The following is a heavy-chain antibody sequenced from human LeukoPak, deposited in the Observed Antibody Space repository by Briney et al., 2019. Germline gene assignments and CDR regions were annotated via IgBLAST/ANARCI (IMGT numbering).Heavy chain of an antibody. V-gene: IGHV3-64*01. D-gene: IGHD1-26*01. Sequence: PGGSLRLPCAASGFTFSSYAMHWVRQAPGKGLKYVSAISSNGGSTYYANSVKGRFTISRDNSKNTLYLQMGSLRAEDMAVYYCARSPGGLPSKTTYYYYGMDVWGQGTTVTVSS. J-gene: IGHJ6*02. CDR1: GFTFSSYA. CDR2: ISSNGGST. CDR3: ARSPGGLPSKTTYYYYGMDV.